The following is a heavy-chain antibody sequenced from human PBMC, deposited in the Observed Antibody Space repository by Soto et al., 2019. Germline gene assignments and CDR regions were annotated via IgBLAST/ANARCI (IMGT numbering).Heavy chain of an antibody. D-gene: IGHD4-17*01. Sequence: PVGSLRLSCAASGFTFSSYSMNWVRQAPGKGLEWVSSISSSSSYIYYADSVKGRFTISRDNAKNSLYLQMNSLRAEDTAVYYCARDFSDTVTLDYWGQGTLVTVSP. CDR2: ISSSSSYI. V-gene: IGHV3-21*01. J-gene: IGHJ4*02. CDR1: GFTFSSYS. CDR3: ARDFSDTVTLDY.